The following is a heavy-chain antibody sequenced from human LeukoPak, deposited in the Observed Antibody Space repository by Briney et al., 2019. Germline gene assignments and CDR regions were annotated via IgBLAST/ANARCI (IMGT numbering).Heavy chain of an antibody. D-gene: IGHD1-26*01. CDR3: ARSTLSGSFYYFDF. J-gene: IGHJ4*01. V-gene: IGHV1-46*01. CDR1: GYTFTSYY. Sequence: PPASVKVSCKASGYTFTSYYIHWVRQAPGQGLEWMGIINPSGGYTSYAQKFQGRVTMTRDMSTSTVYMELSSLRSEDTAVYYCARSTLSGSFYYFDFWGQEPWSPSPQ. CDR2: INPSGGYT.